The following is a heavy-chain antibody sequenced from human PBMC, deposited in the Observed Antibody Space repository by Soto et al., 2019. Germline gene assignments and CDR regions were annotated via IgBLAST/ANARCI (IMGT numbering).Heavy chain of an antibody. V-gene: IGHV3-33*01. Sequence: PGGSLRLSCAASGFTFTNYGFHWVRQAPGKGLEWVAAIWSDGNNRYNGGAVEGRFTISKDNSKNMLYLQMNDLRVEDTALYYCARDSIRVPADFDYWGQGTRVTVSS. CDR1: GFTFTNYG. CDR3: ARDSIRVPADFDY. CDR2: IWSDGNNR. D-gene: IGHD1-20*01. J-gene: IGHJ4*02.